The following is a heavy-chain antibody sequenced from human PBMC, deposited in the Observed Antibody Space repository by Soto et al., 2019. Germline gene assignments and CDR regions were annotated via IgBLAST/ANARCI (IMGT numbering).Heavy chain of an antibody. V-gene: IGHV6-1*01. CDR3: ARESVVAFNRHYYYYYGMDV. J-gene: IGHJ6*02. CDR2: TYYRSKWYN. D-gene: IGHD3-22*01. Sequence: SHTLSLTWAISGDSVASNCAAWNWIRQSPSRGLAWLGRTYYRSKWYNDDAVSVKSRISITTDTSKNQFALQLNSVTPEDTAVYYCARESVVAFNRHYYYYYGMDVGGQGTTVTVSS. CDR1: GDSVASNCAA.